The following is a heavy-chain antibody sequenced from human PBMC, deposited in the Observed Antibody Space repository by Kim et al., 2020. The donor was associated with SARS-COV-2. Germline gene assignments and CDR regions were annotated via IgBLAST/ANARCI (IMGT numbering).Heavy chain of an antibody. Sequence: SETPSLTCTVSGGSISSGGYYWSWIRQHPGKGLEWIGYIYYSGSTYYNPSLKSRVTISVDTSKNQFSLKLSSVTAADTAVYYCARSPLTIFGVVTAFDIWGQGTMVTVSS. J-gene: IGHJ3*02. V-gene: IGHV4-31*03. D-gene: IGHD3-3*01. CDR1: GGSISSGGYY. CDR2: IYYSGST. CDR3: ARSPLTIFGVVTAFDI.